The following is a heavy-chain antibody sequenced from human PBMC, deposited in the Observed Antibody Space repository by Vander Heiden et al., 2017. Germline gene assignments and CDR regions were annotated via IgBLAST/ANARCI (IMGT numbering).Heavy chain of an antibody. J-gene: IGHJ3*02. V-gene: IGHV3-33*01. D-gene: IGHD2-21*01. Sequence: VHLVEPGGGVVQPGRSLRLSCVASGFLFSGYGMHWVRQAPGKGLEWVAIIWYDGITKYYAESVKGRFTISRDNSKNTLYLHMNSLRDEDTAVYYCARDEFHNDDAFDIWGQGTMVTVSS. CDR1: GFLFSGYG. CDR2: IWYDGITK. CDR3: ARDEFHNDDAFDI.